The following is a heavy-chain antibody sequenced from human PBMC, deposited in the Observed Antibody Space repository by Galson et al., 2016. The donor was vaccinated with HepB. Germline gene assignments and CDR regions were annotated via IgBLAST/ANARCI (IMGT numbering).Heavy chain of an antibody. D-gene: IGHD3-3*01. CDR2: VTWNSGSI. CDR3: AKHITIFGVVPRRAFDV. CDR1: GFNFHDYA. Sequence: SLRLSCAASGFNFHDYAMHWVRQPPGRGLEWVSSVTWNSGSITYADSVKGRFTISRDNAKNSLYLHMTNLRPEDTALYYCAKHITIFGVVPRRAFDVWGQGTMVAASS. J-gene: IGHJ3*01. V-gene: IGHV3-9*01.